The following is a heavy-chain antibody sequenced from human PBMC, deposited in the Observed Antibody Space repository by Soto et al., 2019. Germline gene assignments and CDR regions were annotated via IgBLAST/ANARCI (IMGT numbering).Heavy chain of an antibody. Sequence: SVKVSCKASGDTFSRYAINWVRQGPGQGLEWMGGIIPTLGTSNYAQKFQGRVTITADESTSTAYMELSSLRSVDTAVYYCATTASTGYLDYWGQGTLVTVSS. D-gene: IGHD2-2*01. CDR1: GDTFSRYA. CDR3: ATTASTGYLDY. V-gene: IGHV1-69*13. J-gene: IGHJ4*02. CDR2: IIPTLGTS.